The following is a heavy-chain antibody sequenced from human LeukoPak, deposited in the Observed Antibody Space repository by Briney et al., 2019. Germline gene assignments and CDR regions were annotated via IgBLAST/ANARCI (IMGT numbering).Heavy chain of an antibody. V-gene: IGHV3-21*01. CDR3: ARDRGVYCTNGVCYGPYYYYYGMDV. D-gene: IGHD2-8*01. J-gene: IGHJ6*02. CDR2: ISSSSYI. Sequence: GGSLRLSCAASGFTFSSYSMNWVRQAPGKGLEWVSSISSSSYIYYADSVKGRFTISRDNAKNSLYLQMNSLRAEDTAVYYCARDRGVYCTNGVCYGPYYYYYGMDVWGQGTTVTVSS. CDR1: GFTFSSYS.